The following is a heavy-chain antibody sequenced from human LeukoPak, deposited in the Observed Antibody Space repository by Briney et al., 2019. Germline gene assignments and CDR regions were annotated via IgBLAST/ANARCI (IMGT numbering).Heavy chain of an antibody. J-gene: IGHJ3*02. CDR2: ISGSGDST. V-gene: IGHV3-23*01. CDR1: GFTFSSYA. Sequence: PGGSLRLSCAASGFTFSSYAMSWVRQAPGKGLEWVSAISGSGDSTYYADSVKGRFTISRDNSKNTLYLQMNSLRAEDTAVYYCAKGVGQWLVKLAFDIWGQGTMVTVSS. D-gene: IGHD6-19*01. CDR3: AKGVGQWLVKLAFDI.